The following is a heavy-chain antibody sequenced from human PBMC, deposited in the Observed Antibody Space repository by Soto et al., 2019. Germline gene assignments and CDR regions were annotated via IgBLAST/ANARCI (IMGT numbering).Heavy chain of an antibody. D-gene: IGHD4-17*01. CDR3: ATTIYGDYDYYYYGMDV. CDR1: GYTLTELS. J-gene: IGHJ6*02. CDR2: FDPEDGET. V-gene: IGHV1-24*01. Sequence: RASVKVSCKVSGYTLTELSMHWVRQAPGKGLEWMGGFDPEDGETIYAQKFQGRVTMTEDTSTDTAYMELSSLRSEDTAVYYCATTIYGDYDYYYYGMDVWGQGTTVTVSS.